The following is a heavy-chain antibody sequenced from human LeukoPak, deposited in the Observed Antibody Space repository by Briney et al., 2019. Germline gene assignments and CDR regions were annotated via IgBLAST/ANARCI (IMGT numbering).Heavy chain of an antibody. J-gene: IGHJ3*02. CDR3: ARAQNYYGDYVGDAFDI. Sequence: SETLSLTCAVYGGSFSGYYWSWIRQPPGKGLEWIGEINHSGSTNYNPSLKSRVTISVDTSKNQFSLKLSSVTAADTAVYYCARAQNYYGDYVGDAFDIWGQGTTVAVSS. CDR2: INHSGST. D-gene: IGHD4-17*01. V-gene: IGHV4-34*01. CDR1: GGSFSGYY.